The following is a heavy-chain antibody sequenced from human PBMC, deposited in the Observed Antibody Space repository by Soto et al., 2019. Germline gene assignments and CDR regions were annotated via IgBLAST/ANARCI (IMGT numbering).Heavy chain of an antibody. D-gene: IGHD3-16*01. Sequence: QVQLLQSGDEVKKPGASVKVSCKASGYIFFNYGIPWVRQAPGQGLEWMGWISPYTGNTPSATKVQGRLPMTTDTSTSTAYMDLGSLTSDDTAVYYCVMVDNYVTPTPQDVWGQGTTVTVSS. CDR2: ISPYTGNT. J-gene: IGHJ6*02. V-gene: IGHV1-18*01. CDR3: VMVDNYVTPTPQDV. CDR1: GYIFFNYG.